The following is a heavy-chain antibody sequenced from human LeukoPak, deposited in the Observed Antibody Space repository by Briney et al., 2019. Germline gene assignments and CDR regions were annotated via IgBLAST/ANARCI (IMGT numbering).Heavy chain of an antibody. CDR1: GFTFSSYG. CDR3: AKLPTVTKNYFDY. Sequence: GGSLRLSCAASGFTFSSYGMHWVRQAPGKGLXXXAVISYDGSNKYYADSVKGRFTISRDNSKNTLYLQMNSLRAEDTAVYYCAKLPTVTKNYFDYWGQGTLVTVSS. J-gene: IGHJ4*02. CDR2: ISYDGSNK. D-gene: IGHD4-17*01. V-gene: IGHV3-30*18.